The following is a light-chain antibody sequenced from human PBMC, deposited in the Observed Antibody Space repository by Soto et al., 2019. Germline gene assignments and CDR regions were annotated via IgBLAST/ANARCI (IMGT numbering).Light chain of an antibody. J-gene: IGKJ2*01. Sequence: EIVMTQSPATLSVSPGERATLSCRASQSVSRNLAWYQQKPGQVPRLLIYGASTRATGVPARFSGSGSGTEFTLTITSLRSDDFAVYYCQQYTNWPPYTFGQGTKLEIK. CDR2: GAS. V-gene: IGKV3-15*01. CDR1: QSVSRN. CDR3: QQYTNWPPYT.